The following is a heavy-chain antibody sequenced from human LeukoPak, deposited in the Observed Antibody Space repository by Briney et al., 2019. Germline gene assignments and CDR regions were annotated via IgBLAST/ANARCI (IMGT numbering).Heavy chain of an antibody. J-gene: IGHJ3*02. CDR3: ATLGYSGYDSANDAFDI. D-gene: IGHD5-12*01. CDR2: FDPEDGET. Sequence: GGSLRLSCAASGFTVSSNYMNWVRQAPGKGLEWMGGFDPEDGETIYAQKFQGRVTMTEDTSTDTAYMELSSLRSEDTAVYYCATLGYSGYDSANDAFDIWGQGTMVTVSS. CDR1: GFTVSSNY. V-gene: IGHV1-24*01.